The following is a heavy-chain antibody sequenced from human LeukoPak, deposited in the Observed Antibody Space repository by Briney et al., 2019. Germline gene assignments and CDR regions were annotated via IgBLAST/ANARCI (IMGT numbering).Heavy chain of an antibody. CDR3: ARDYDSVDFYYYGMDV. Sequence: QAGGSLRLSCAASGFTFSSYGMHWVRQAPGKGLEWVAFIRYDGSNKYYADSVKGRFTISRDNSKNTLYLQMNSLRAEDTAVYYCARDYDSVDFYYYGMDVWGQGTTVTVSS. CDR1: GFTFSSYG. D-gene: IGHD3-22*01. CDR2: IRYDGSNK. V-gene: IGHV3-30*02. J-gene: IGHJ6*02.